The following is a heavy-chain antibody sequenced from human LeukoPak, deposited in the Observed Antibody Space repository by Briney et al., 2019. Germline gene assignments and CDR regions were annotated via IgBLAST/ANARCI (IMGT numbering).Heavy chain of an antibody. CDR3: AKDLPIVAVPAAIGGIDY. D-gene: IGHD2-2*02. V-gene: IGHV3-23*01. Sequence: GVSLRLSCAASGVTFSSYAMIWVRQAPGKGLEWVSGISVSGGSTYYADSVKGRFTISRDNSKNTLYLQMNSLRAEDTAVYYCAKDLPIVAVPAAIGGIDYWGQGTLVAVSS. CDR2: ISVSGGST. J-gene: IGHJ4*02. CDR1: GVTFSSYA.